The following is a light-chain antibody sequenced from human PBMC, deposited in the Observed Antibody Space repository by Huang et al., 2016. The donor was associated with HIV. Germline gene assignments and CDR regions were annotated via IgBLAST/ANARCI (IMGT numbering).Light chain of an antibody. Sequence: DIQMTQSPSSLSAPVGDRVTITCRPSQDIGSFLAWFQQKPGKAPKSLIYAASKLQTGVPSRFSGSGSGTEFTLTITSLRPEDFATYFCQQFKTFPLTFGGGTKVETK. J-gene: IGKJ4*01. CDR1: QDIGSF. V-gene: IGKV1-16*01. CDR3: QQFKTFPLT. CDR2: AAS.